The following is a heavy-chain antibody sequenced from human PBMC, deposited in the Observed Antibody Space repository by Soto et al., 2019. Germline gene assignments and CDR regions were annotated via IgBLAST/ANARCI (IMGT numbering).Heavy chain of an antibody. CDR1: GFTFSSYW. CDR2: IKQSGGGK. J-gene: IGHJ4*02. V-gene: IGHV3-7*03. Sequence: GGSLRLSCAASGFTFSSYWMSWVRQAPGKGLEWVANIKQSGGGKYYVDSVKGRFTISRDNSKNSLYLQMNSRRAEDTAVYYCARAAAARHLFDYWGQGTLVTVSS. CDR3: ARAAAARHLFDY. D-gene: IGHD6-13*01.